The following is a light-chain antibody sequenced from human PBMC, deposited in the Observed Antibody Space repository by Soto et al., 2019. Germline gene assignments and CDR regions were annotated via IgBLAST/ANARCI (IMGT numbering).Light chain of an antibody. J-gene: IGLJ1*01. CDR1: SSSVGGYNY. CDR3: CSYSISSTPEV. Sequence: QSVLTQPASVSGSPGQSITISCTGTSSSVGGYNYVSWYQQHPGKAPTLMIYYVSYRPSGVPNRFSGSKSGNTASLTISGRQAEDDDDYYCCSYSISSTPEVFGAGTKLTVL. V-gene: IGLV2-14*01. CDR2: YVS.